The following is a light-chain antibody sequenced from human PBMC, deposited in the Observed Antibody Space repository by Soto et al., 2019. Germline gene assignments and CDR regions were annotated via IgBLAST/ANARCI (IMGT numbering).Light chain of an antibody. J-gene: IGKJ1*01. CDR3: QQYGTSPWT. Sequence: EIVLTQSPATLSLSPGERATLSCRASQNVSSYLAWYQQKPGQAPRLLIYGARTRATGVPDRFSASGSGTDFSLTISRLEPEDFAVYYCQQYGTSPWTFGQGTKVEIK. CDR1: QNVSSY. V-gene: IGKV3-20*01. CDR2: GAR.